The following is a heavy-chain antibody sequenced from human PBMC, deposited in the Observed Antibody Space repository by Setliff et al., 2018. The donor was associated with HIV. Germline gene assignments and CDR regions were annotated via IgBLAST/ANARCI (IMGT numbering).Heavy chain of an antibody. Sequence: PSETLSLTCAVYGGSFSGYYWSWIRQPPGKGLECIGEINHSGSTNHNPSLKSRVTLSVDTSKNQFSLKVTSVTAADTAVYYCAREIQFSATTYYYYYMDDWGRGTTVTVSS. V-gene: IGHV4-34*01. J-gene: IGHJ6*03. CDR2: INHSGST. D-gene: IGHD5-18*01. CDR3: AREIQFSATTYYYYYMDD. CDR1: GGSFSGYY.